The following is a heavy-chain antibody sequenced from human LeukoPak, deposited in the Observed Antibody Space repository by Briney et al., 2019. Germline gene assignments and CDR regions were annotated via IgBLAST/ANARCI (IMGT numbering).Heavy chain of an antibody. D-gene: IGHD3-10*01. J-gene: IGHJ4*02. CDR1: GYTFTSNY. CDR3: ARASGSSAVPFDY. CDR2: IAPSSGTT. Sequence: GASVKVSCKASGYTFTSNYMHWVRQAPGQGLEWMGVIAPSSGTTSYAQKFQGRVTMTRVTSTSTLYMELSSLTSEDTAVYYCARASGSSAVPFDYWGQGTLVTVSS. V-gene: IGHV1-46*01.